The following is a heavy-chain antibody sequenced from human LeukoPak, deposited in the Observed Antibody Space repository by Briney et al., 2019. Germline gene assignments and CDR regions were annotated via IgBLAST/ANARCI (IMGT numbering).Heavy chain of an antibody. Sequence: GRSLRLSCAASGFTFSSYAMHWVRQAPGKGLEWVAVISYDGSNKYYADSVKGRFTISRDNSKNTLYLQMNSLRAEDTAVYYCARALMYSSSWYYFDYWGQGTLVTVSS. CDR2: ISYDGSNK. D-gene: IGHD6-13*01. V-gene: IGHV3-30*14. CDR3: ARALMYSSSWYYFDY. CDR1: GFTFSSYA. J-gene: IGHJ4*02.